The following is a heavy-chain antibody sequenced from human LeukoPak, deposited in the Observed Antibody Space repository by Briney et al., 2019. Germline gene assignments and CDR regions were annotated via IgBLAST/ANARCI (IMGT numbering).Heavy chain of an antibody. D-gene: IGHD6-13*01. V-gene: IGHV3-74*01. J-gene: IGHJ4*02. CDR3: ARGSWSAADTNIDY. Sequence: PGGSLRLSCAASGFTFSSYGMHWVRQATGKGLVCVLCINSDGSRTTYADSVKGRFTISRDNAKNTLYLQMNTLRVEDTAVYYCARGSWSAADTNIDYWGQGTLVTVSS. CDR2: INSDGSRT. CDR1: GFTFSSYG.